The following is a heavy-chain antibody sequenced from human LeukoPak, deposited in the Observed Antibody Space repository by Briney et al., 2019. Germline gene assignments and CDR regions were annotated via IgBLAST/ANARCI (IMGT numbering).Heavy chain of an antibody. D-gene: IGHD2-15*01. CDR1: GGSFSGYY. CDR3: ARVRDVVVVAATPGYFDY. J-gene: IGHJ4*02. Sequence: SETLSLTRAVYGGSFSGYYWSWIRQPPGKGLEWIGEINHSGSTNYNPSLKSRVTISVDTSKNQFSLKLSSVTAADTAVYYCARVRDVVVVAATPGYFDYWGQGTLVTVSS. CDR2: INHSGST. V-gene: IGHV4-34*01.